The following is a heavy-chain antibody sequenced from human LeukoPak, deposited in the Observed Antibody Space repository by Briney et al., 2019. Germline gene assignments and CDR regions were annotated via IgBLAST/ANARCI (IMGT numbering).Heavy chain of an antibody. J-gene: IGHJ4*02. D-gene: IGHD3-22*01. CDR1: GESFSGHY. Sequence: KPSETLSLTCAAYGESFSGHYWSWIRQPPGKGLEWIGEINHSGSTNYNPSRKSRVTMSVDTSKNQFSLKLSSVTAADTAVYYCARAAVDSSGYNAIDYWGQGTLVTVSS. V-gene: IGHV4-34*10. CDR2: INHSGST. CDR3: ARAAVDSSGYNAIDY.